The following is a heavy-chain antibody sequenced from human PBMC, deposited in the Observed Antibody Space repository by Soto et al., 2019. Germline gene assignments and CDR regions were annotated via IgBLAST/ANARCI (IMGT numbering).Heavy chain of an antibody. CDR3: AARRSSYYYYDSSGPPYWYFDL. J-gene: IGHJ2*01. V-gene: IGHV3-30*03. CDR1: GFTFSSYG. Sequence: QVQLVESGGGVVQPGRSLRLSCAASGFTFSSYGMHWVRQAPGKGLEWVAVISYDGSTKYYADSVKGRFTISRDNSKNTLNLQMNSLGAEDTAVYYCAARRSSYYYYDSSGPPYWYFDLWGRGTLVTVSS. D-gene: IGHD3-22*01. CDR2: ISYDGSTK.